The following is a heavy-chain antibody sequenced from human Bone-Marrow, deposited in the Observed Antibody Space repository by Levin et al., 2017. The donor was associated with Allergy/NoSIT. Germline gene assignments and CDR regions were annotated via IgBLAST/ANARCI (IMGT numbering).Heavy chain of an antibody. J-gene: IGHJ4*02. Sequence: LSLTCAASGFTFSSYSMNWVRQAPGKGLEWVSSISSSSSYIYYADSVKGRFTISRDNAKNSLYLQMNSLRAEDTAVYYCARDVEGDYGANFGYWGQGTLVTVSS. CDR1: GFTFSSYS. V-gene: IGHV3-21*01. CDR2: ISSSSSYI. D-gene: IGHD4-17*01. CDR3: ARDVEGDYGANFGY.